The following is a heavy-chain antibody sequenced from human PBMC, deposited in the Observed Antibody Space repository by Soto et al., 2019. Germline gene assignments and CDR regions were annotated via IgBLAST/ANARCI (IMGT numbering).Heavy chain of an antibody. CDR2: IAADGTDK. V-gene: IGHV3-30*18. CDR3: AKDPSRAASYYFEY. Sequence: PGGSLRLSCAVSGFTFSSYAMHWVRQAPGKGLEWVAVIAADGTDKHYAESVKGRFTISRDNTKNTLSLQMNSLRAEDTAVYYCAKDPSRAASYYFEYWGHGTLVTVSS. D-gene: IGHD6-13*01. J-gene: IGHJ4*01. CDR1: GFTFSSYA.